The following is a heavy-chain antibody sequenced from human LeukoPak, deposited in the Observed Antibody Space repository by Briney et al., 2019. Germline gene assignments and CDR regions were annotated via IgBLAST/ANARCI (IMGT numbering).Heavy chain of an antibody. D-gene: IGHD2-2*01. CDR3: ARSSGVVPAAIVYYYYGMDV. Sequence: SVKVSCKASGGTFSSYAISWVRQAPGQGLEWMGRIISILGIANYAQKFQGRVTITADKSTSTAYMELSSLRSEDTAVYYCARSSGVVPAAIVYYYYGMDVWGQGTTVTVSS. CDR2: IISILGIA. V-gene: IGHV1-69*04. CDR1: GGTFSSYA. J-gene: IGHJ6*02.